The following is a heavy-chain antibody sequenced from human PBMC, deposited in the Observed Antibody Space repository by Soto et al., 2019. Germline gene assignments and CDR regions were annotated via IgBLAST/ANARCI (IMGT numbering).Heavy chain of an antibody. CDR3: ATVGIVVVPAAISSLRNWLDP. D-gene: IGHD2-2*01. CDR2: FDPEDGET. CDR1: GYTFTSYG. Sequence: ASVKVYCKASGYTFTSYGISWVRQAPGQGLEWMGGFDPEDGETIYAQKFQGRVTMTEDTSTDTAYMELSSLRSEDTAVYYCATVGIVVVPAAISSLRNWLDPWGQGTLVTVSS. V-gene: IGHV1-24*01. J-gene: IGHJ5*02.